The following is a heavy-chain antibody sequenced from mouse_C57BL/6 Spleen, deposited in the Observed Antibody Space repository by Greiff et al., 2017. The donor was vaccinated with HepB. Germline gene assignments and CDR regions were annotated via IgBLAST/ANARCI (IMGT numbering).Heavy chain of an antibody. J-gene: IGHJ2*01. CDR1: GYTFTSYW. V-gene: IGHV1-69*01. D-gene: IGHD3-2*02. CDR2: IDPSDSYT. Sequence: QVQLQQPGAELVMPGASVKLSCKASGYTFTSYWMHWVKQRPGQGLEWIGEIDPSDSYTNYNQKFKGKSTLTVDKSSSAAYMQLSSLTSEDSAGYYCVCPTAQGDYWGQGTTLTVSS. CDR3: VCPTAQGDY.